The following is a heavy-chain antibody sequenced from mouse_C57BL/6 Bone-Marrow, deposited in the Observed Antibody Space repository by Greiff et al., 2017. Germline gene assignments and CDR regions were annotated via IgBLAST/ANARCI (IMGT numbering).Heavy chain of an antibody. CDR3: ARCPYDGYYVYWYFDV. V-gene: IGHV1-69*01. D-gene: IGHD2-3*01. CDR2: IDPSDSYT. J-gene: IGHJ1*03. CDR1: GYTFTSYW. Sequence: VQLQQPGAELVMPGASVKLSCKASGYTFTSYWMHWVKQRPGQGLEWIGEIDPSDSYTNYNQEFKGKSTLTVDKSSSTAYMQLSSLTSEDSAVYYCARCPYDGYYVYWYFDVGGTGTTGTVSS.